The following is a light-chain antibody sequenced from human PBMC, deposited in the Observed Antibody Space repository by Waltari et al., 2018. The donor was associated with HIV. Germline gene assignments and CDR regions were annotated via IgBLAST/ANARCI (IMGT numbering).Light chain of an antibody. J-gene: IGLJ1*01. CDR2: EGS. Sequence: QSALTQPGSVSGSPGQSITISCTGTSSDVGGYNYVSCFQQHPGRTPKLIIYEGSKWPPGIFNRVSGSKSGNTASLTISGLQAEDEADYYCSSYTNRNDYVFGTGTKVIVL. CDR1: SSDVGGYNY. V-gene: IGLV2-14*01. CDR3: SSYTNRNDYV.